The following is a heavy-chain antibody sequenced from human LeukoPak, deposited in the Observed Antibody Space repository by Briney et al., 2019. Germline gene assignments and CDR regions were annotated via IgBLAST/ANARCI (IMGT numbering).Heavy chain of an antibody. CDR2: ISGSGGST. CDR3: ARVGYTSGWYRN. J-gene: IGHJ4*02. CDR1: GFTFGSYA. D-gene: IGHD6-19*01. V-gene: IGHV3-23*01. Sequence: GGSLRLSCAASGFTFGSYAMSWVRQAPGKGLEWVSAISGSGGSTFYADSLKGRFTISRDNSRNTLYLHMNSLRAEDTAVYYCARVGYTSGWYRNWGQGTLVTVSS.